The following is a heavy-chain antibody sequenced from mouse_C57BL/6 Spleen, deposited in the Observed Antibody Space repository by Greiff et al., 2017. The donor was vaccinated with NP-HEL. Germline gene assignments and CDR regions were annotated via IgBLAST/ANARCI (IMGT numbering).Heavy chain of an antibody. J-gene: IGHJ4*01. CDR1: GYAFTNYL. Sequence: VQLQQSGAELVRPGTSVKVSCKASGYAFTNYLIEWVKQRPGQGLEWIGVINPGSGGTNYNEKFKGKATLTADKSSSTAYMQLSSLTSEDSAVYFCAKFYYDYGYAMDYWGQGTSVTVSS. D-gene: IGHD2-4*01. CDR2: INPGSGGT. V-gene: IGHV1-54*01. CDR3: AKFYYDYGYAMDY.